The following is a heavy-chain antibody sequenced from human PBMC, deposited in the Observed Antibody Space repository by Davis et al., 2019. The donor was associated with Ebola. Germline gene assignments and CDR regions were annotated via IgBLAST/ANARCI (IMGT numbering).Heavy chain of an antibody. CDR3: ARHRGSGYYGAIDF. J-gene: IGHJ4*02. Sequence: PGGSLRLSCEVSGFTFSSYRMNWVRQAPGKGLEWVSSIVSTSYMYYADSVKGRFTISRDNAKNTLYLQMNSLRAEDTAVYFCARHRGSGYYGAIDFWGQGTLVTVSS. CDR1: GFTFSSYR. V-gene: IGHV3-21*01. CDR2: IVSTSYM. D-gene: IGHD5-12*01.